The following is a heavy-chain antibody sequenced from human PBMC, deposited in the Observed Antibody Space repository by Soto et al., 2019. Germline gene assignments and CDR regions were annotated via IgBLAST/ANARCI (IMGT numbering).Heavy chain of an antibody. V-gene: IGHV1-58*01. CDR1: GFTFSSSA. CDR2: IVLGNGNT. D-gene: IGHD6-19*01. CDR3: ATRIGNIGWYWLDT. J-gene: IGHJ5*02. Sequence: SVKVSCKASGFTFSSSAVQWVRQARGQPLEWIGWIVLGNGNTNYAQKFQQRVTITRDMSTSTAYMEVRSLTSEDTAVYYCATRIGNIGWYWLDTWGQGTLVTVSS.